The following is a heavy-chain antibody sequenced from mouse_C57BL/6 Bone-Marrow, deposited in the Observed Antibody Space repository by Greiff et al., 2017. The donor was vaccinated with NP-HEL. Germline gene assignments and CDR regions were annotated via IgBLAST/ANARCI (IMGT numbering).Heavy chain of an antibody. D-gene: IGHD1-1*01. V-gene: IGHV5-16*01. CDR3: ARGVLRYYFDY. Sequence: EVMLVESEGGLVQPGSSMKLSCTASGFTFSDYYMAWVRQVPEKGLEWVANINYDGSSTYYLDSLKSRFIISRDNAKNILYLQMSSLKSEDTATYYCARGVLRYYFDYWGQGTTLTVSS. J-gene: IGHJ2*01. CDR1: GFTFSDYY. CDR2: INYDGSST.